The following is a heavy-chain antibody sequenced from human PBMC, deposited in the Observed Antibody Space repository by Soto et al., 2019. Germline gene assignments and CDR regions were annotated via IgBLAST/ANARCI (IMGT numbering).Heavy chain of an antibody. Sequence: QAQLQQSRPGLVTPPETLSLTCTVPGGSLSTHYWSWLRQPPGQGLEWLGHIYYSGSTNYTPSLRGRVTAAVAPSKDQFPLKLSSVTAADTAVYYCARDWASVGCSSSWSGYYGMDVWGQGTTVTVSS. V-gene: IGHV4-59*11. D-gene: IGHD6-13*01. J-gene: IGHJ6*02. CDR1: GGSLSTHY. CDR3: ARDWASVGCSSSWSGYYGMDV. CDR2: IYYSGST.